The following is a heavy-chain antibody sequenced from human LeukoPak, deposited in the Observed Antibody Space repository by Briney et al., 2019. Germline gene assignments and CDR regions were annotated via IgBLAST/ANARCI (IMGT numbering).Heavy chain of an antibody. CDR2: VYYGDST. CDR3: ARTEPSGTTSH. V-gene: IGHV4-59*01. CDR1: GGPISSYF. D-gene: IGHD1-1*01. J-gene: IGHJ4*02. Sequence: PSETLSLTCAVSGGPISSYFWSWIRQPPGKGLEWIGYVYYGDSTKYNPSLKSRVTLSVDTSRNQFSLSLRSMTAADTAVYYCARTEPSGTTSHWGQGTLVTVSS.